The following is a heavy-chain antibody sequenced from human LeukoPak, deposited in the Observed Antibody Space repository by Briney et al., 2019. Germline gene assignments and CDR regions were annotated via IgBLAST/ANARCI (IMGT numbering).Heavy chain of an antibody. Sequence: PGGSLRLSCAASGFTFSSYAMSWVRQAPGKGLEYVSAISSNGGNTYYADSVKGRFTISRDNSKNTLYLQMSSLRTEDTAIYYCVKAITVSANFDCWGQGTLVTVSS. CDR1: GFTFSSYA. D-gene: IGHD2-21*02. CDR3: VKAITVSANFDC. CDR2: ISSNGGNT. J-gene: IGHJ4*02. V-gene: IGHV3-64D*09.